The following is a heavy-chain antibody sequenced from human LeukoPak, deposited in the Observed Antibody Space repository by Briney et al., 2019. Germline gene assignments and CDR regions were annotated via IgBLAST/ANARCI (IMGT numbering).Heavy chain of an antibody. CDR2: VNPNSGHT. CDR3: ARGAAGSYCSGGSCPYFGY. V-gene: IGHV1-8*01. D-gene: IGHD2-15*01. J-gene: IGHJ4*02. Sequence: GASVKVSCKASGYTFTSYVINWVRQATGQGLEWVGWVNPNSGHTGYAQKFQGRVTMTRNTSISTAYMELSSLRSEDTAVYYCARGAAGSYCSGGSCPYFGYWGQGTLVSVSS. CDR1: GYTFTSYV.